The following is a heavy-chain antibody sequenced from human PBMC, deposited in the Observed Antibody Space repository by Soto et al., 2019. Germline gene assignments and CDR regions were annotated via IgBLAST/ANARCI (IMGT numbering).Heavy chain of an antibody. D-gene: IGHD3-3*01. V-gene: IGHV1-18*01. CDR3: ARFPLSFGVVIYYYYGMDV. CDR2: ISGYNGNT. J-gene: IGHJ6*02. Sequence: GASVKVSCKASGYTFTKYGISWVRQAPGQGLEWMGWISGYNGNTNYAQKFQGRVTITADESTSTAYMELSSLRSEDTAVYYCARFPLSFGVVIYYYYGMDVWGQGTTVTVSS. CDR1: GYTFTKYG.